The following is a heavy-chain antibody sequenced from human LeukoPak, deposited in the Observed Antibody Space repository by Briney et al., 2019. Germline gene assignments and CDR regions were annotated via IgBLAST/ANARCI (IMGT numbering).Heavy chain of an antibody. V-gene: IGHV4-59*01. D-gene: IGHD1-14*01. J-gene: IGHJ3*02. CDR1: GGSISSYY. Sequence: ASETLSLTCTVSGGSISSYYWSWIRQPPGKGLEWIGYIYYSGSTNYNPSLKSRVTISVDTSKNQFSLKLSSVTAADTAVYYCARQNHLTAPTDAFDIWGQGTMVTVSS. CDR2: IYYSGST. CDR3: ARQNHLTAPTDAFDI.